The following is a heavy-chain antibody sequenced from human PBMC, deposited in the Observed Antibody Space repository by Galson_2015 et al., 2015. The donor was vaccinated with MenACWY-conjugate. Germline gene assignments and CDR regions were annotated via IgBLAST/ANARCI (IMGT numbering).Heavy chain of an antibody. V-gene: IGHV3-7*03. CDR2: IKKDGSEK. CDR1: GFTFRNYW. Sequence: SLRLSCAASGFTFRNYWMTWVRQAPGKGLEWVASIKKDGSEKYYVDSVKGRFTISRDNAKNSLYLEMNSLRVEDTAVYSCARGHYGMDALGQGTTVPASS. CDR3: ARGHYGMDA. J-gene: IGHJ6*02.